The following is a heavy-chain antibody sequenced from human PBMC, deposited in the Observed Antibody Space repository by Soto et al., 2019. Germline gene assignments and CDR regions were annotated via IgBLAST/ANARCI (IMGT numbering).Heavy chain of an antibody. Sequence: SETLSLTCAVYGGSFSGYYWSWIRQPPGKGLEWIGEINHSGSTNYNPSLKSRVTISVDTSKNQFSLKLSSVTAADTAVYYCARLYGLDAFDIWGQGTMVTV. CDR1: GGSFSGYY. D-gene: IGHD3-16*02. CDR3: ARLYGLDAFDI. V-gene: IGHV4-34*01. J-gene: IGHJ3*02. CDR2: INHSGST.